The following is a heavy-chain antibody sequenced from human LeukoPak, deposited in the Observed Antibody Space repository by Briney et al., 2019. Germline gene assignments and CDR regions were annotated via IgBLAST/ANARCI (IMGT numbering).Heavy chain of an antibody. V-gene: IGHV4-34*01. CDR2: INHSGST. CDR1: GGSFSGYY. D-gene: IGHD2-21*02. J-gene: IGHJ4*02. CDR3: ASLAYCGGDCYTFDY. Sequence: TSETLSLTCAVYGGSFSGYYWSWIRQPPGKGLEWIGEINHSGSTNYDPSLKSRVTISVDTSKNQFSLKLSSVTAADTAVYYCASLAYCGGDCYTFDYWGQGTLVTVSS.